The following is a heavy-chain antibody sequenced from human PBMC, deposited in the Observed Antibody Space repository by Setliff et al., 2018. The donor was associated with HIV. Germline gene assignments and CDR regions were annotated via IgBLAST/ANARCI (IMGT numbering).Heavy chain of an antibody. J-gene: IGHJ4*02. CDR2: IYPGDSDT. D-gene: IGHD5-12*01. CDR3: ARRALRGGYDPEYYFDY. Sequence: GESLKISCKGSGYSFTSYWIGWVRQMPGKGLEWMGIIYPGDSDTRYSPSFQGQVTISADKSMTTAYLQWSSLKASDTAMYYCARRALRGGYDPEYYFDYWGQGTLVTVSS. V-gene: IGHV5-51*01. CDR1: GYSFTSYW.